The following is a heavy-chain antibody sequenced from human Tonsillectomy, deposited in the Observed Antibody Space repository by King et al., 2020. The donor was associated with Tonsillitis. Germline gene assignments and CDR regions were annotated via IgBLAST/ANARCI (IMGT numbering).Heavy chain of an antibody. Sequence: DVQLVESGGGLVQPGGSLRLSCAASGCTFSSYSMNWVRQAPGKGLEWVSYISSSSSTIYYADSVKGRFTISRDNAKNSLYLQMNSLRAEDTAVYYCARRYDFWSGYRWFDPWGQGTLVTVSS. CDR2: ISSSSSTI. CDR3: ARRYDFWSGYRWFDP. CDR1: GCTFSSYS. D-gene: IGHD3-3*01. V-gene: IGHV3-48*01. J-gene: IGHJ5*02.